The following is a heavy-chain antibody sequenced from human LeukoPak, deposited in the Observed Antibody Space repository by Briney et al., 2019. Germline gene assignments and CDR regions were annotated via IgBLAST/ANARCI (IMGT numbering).Heavy chain of an antibody. CDR3: ARSGGSGSYSYTQNWFDP. CDR2: ISAYNGNT. D-gene: IGHD3-10*01. Sequence: ASVKVSCKASGYTFTSYGISWVRQAPGQGLEWMGWISAYNGNTNYAQKLQGRVTMTTDTSTSTAYMELRSLRSDDTAVYYCARSGGSGSYSYTQNWFDPWGQGTLVTVSS. J-gene: IGHJ5*02. V-gene: IGHV1-18*01. CDR1: GYTFTSYG.